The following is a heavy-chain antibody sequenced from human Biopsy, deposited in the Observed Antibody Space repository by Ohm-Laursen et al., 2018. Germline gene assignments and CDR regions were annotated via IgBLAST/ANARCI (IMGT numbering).Heavy chain of an antibody. V-gene: IGHV3-33*06. CDR2: IWYDVSNK. D-gene: IGHD5-18*01. J-gene: IGHJ6*02. Sequence: SLRLSCTAPGFTFSSYGIHWVCQAPGKGLEWVAVIWYDVSNKYSADSVKGRFTISRDNSRDTLYLQMSSLRAEDTAVYYCAKDRYNYTPIGGFSMDVWGQGTTVTVSS. CDR1: GFTFSSYG. CDR3: AKDRYNYTPIGGFSMDV.